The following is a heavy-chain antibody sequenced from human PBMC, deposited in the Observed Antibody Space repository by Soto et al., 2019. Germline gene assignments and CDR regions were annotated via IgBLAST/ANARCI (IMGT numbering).Heavy chain of an antibody. Sequence: GGSLRLSCAASGFTFSNAWMNWVRQAPGKGLEWVGRIKSKTDGGTTDYAAPVKGRFTISRDDSKNTLYLQMNSLKTEDTAVYYCTTGDSSGYYYSDYWGQGTLVTVSS. CDR1: GFTFSNAW. V-gene: IGHV3-15*07. D-gene: IGHD3-22*01. CDR3: TTGDSSGYYYSDY. J-gene: IGHJ4*02. CDR2: IKSKTDGGTT.